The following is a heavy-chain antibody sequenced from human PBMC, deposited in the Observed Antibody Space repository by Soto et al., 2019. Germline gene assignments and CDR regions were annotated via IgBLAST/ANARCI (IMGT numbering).Heavy chain of an antibody. Sequence: QVQLVQSGAEVKKPGSSVKVSCKASGGTFSSYAISWVRQAPGQGLEWMGGIIPIFGTANYAQKFQGRVTITADESTSTAYMELSSLRSEDTAVYDCARDRPLYSSSSYYYGMDVWGQGTTVTVSS. CDR1: GGTFSSYA. D-gene: IGHD6-6*01. CDR2: IIPIFGTA. CDR3: ARDRPLYSSSSYYYGMDV. V-gene: IGHV1-69*01. J-gene: IGHJ6*02.